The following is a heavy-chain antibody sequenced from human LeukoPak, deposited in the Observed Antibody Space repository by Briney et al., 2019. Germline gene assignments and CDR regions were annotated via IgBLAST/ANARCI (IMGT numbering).Heavy chain of an antibody. Sequence: SETLSLTCAVSGGSISSFYWSWIRQPAGKGLEWIGRIYTSGTTNYNPSLKSRDTMSVDTSKNQFSLKLSSVTAADTAVYYCARLRAAAGPYYFDYWGQGTLATVSS. CDR1: GGSISSFY. CDR2: IYTSGTT. D-gene: IGHD6-13*01. CDR3: ARLRAAAGPYYFDY. V-gene: IGHV4-4*07. J-gene: IGHJ4*02.